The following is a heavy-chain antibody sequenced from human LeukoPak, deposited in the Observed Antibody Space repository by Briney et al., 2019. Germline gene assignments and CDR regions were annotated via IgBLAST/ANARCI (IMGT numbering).Heavy chain of an antibody. CDR2: IKQDGSEK. D-gene: IGHD3-16*01. CDR3: ARGINYDYVWGSPNVIDY. V-gene: IGHV3-7*04. CDR1: GFTFSSYW. Sequence: PGGSLRLSCAASGFTFSSYWMSWVRQAPGKGLEWVANIKQDGSEKYYVDSVKGRFTISRDNAKNSLYLQMNSLRAEDTAVYYCARGINYDYVWGSPNVIDYWGQGTLVTVSS. J-gene: IGHJ4*02.